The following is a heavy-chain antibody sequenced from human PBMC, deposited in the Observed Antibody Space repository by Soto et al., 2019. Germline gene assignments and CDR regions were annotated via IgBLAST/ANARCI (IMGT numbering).Heavy chain of an antibody. Sequence: QVQLVQSGAEVKKPGASVKISCKTSGYTFMTYALHWVRQAPGQRPEWMGWINPGNGNTEYLQKLQGRVTITRDTSARTVFMEVANMTSEVTAVYYCARVRMLWYGELAHWGQGTQVIVSA. CDR2: INPGNGNT. D-gene: IGHD3-10*01. J-gene: IGHJ4*02. CDR3: ARVRMLWYGELAH. V-gene: IGHV1-3*01. CDR1: GYTFMTYA.